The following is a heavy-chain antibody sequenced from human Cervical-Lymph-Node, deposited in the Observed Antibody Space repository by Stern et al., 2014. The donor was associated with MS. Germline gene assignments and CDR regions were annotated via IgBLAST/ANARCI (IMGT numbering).Heavy chain of an antibody. V-gene: IGHV3-21*01. CDR3: ASGRSFDY. CDR1: GFSFNNYN. D-gene: IGHD1-26*01. Sequence: EMQLVESGGGLVKPGGSLRLSCAASGFSFNNYNMNWVRQAPGKGLEWVSSISSTSSYIYYADSVKGRFTISRDNAKNSLYLQMNSLRAEDTAVYYCASGRSFDYWGQGTLVTVSS. J-gene: IGHJ4*02. CDR2: ISSTSSYI.